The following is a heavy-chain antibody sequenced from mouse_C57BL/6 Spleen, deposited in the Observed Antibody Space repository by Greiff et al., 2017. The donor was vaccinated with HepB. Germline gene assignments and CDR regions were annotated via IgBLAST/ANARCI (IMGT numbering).Heavy chain of an antibody. D-gene: IGHD2-4*01. V-gene: IGHV1-26*01. CDR3: VRIRTGDDYDDDGGNYFALDY. Sequence: EVQLQQSGPELVRPGASVKLSCKASGYTFTDYYMHWVKQSHVKSLEWIGDINPNNGGTSYNQKFKGKATLTVDKTSSTAYMALRSLTSEDSAVYCAVRIRTGDDYDDDGGNYFALDYWGQGTTVTVSS. CDR1: GYTFTDYY. J-gene: IGHJ4*01. CDR2: INPNNGGT.